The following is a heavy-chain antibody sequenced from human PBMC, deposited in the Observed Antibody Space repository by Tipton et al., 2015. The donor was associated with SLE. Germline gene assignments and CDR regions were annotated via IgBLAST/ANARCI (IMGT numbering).Heavy chain of an antibody. Sequence: TLSLTCTVSGASISSGNYYWSWIRQPAGKGLEWIGHIYTSGNTNYNPSLKSRVTISVDKSRNQFSLKLSAVTAADTAVYYCARDGAFDIWGQGTMVTVSS. CDR1: GASISSGNYY. V-gene: IGHV4-61*09. J-gene: IGHJ3*02. CDR3: ARDGAFDI. CDR2: IYTSGNT.